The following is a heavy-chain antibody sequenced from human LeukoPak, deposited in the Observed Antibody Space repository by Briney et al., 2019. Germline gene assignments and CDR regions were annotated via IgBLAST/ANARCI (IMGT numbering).Heavy chain of an antibody. D-gene: IGHD3-10*01. V-gene: IGHV3-48*04. CDR2: ISSSSSTI. J-gene: IGHJ4*02. CDR3: ARAYGSGTYLAFDY. CDR1: GFTFSSYS. Sequence: GGSLRLSCAASGFTFSSYSMNWVRQAPGKGLEWVSYISSSSSTIYYADSVKGRFTISRDNAKNSLYLQMNSLRAEDTAVYYCARAYGSGTYLAFDYWGQGTLVTVSS.